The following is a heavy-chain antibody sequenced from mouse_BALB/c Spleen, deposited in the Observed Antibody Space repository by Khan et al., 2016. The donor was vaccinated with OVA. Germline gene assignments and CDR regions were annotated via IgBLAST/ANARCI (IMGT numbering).Heavy chain of an antibody. V-gene: IGHV5-6-5*01. CDR1: GFTFSSYA. CDR3: AREAYRYDEYYFDY. D-gene: IGHD2-14*01. Sequence: EVELVESGGGSVKPGGSLKLSCAVSGFTFSSYAMSWVRQTPEKRLEWVASISSGGSNYYPDSVKGRFTISRDNARNILYLQMGSLRSEDMAMYYCAREAYRYDEYYFDYWGQGTTLTVSS. CDR2: ISSGGSN. J-gene: IGHJ2*01.